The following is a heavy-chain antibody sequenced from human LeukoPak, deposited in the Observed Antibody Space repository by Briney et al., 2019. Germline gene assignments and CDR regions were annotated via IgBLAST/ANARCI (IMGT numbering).Heavy chain of an antibody. CDR2: ISSSGSTT. CDR1: GFTFSSYE. CDR3: ASGITVFGVVITYYYYYMDV. V-gene: IGHV3-48*03. D-gene: IGHD3-3*01. Sequence: PGGSLRLSCAASGFTFSSYEMNWVRQAPGKGLEWVSYISSSGSTTYYADSVKGRFTISRDNSKNTLYLQVNSLRVEDTAVYYCASGITVFGVVITYYYYYMDVWGKGTTVSVSS. J-gene: IGHJ6*03.